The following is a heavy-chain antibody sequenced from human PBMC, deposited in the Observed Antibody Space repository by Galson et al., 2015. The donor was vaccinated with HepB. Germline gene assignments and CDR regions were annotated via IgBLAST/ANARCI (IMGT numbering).Heavy chain of an antibody. CDR3: AKAAAGRGYWYFDL. CDR2: ISGGGGST. Sequence: SLRLSCAASEFTFSSYGMSWVRQAPGKGLEWVSAISGGGGSTYYADSVKGRFTISRDNSKNTLYLQMNSLRAEDTAVYYCAKAAAGRGYWYFDLWGRGTLVTVSS. D-gene: IGHD6-13*01. J-gene: IGHJ2*01. CDR1: EFTFSSYG. V-gene: IGHV3-23*01.